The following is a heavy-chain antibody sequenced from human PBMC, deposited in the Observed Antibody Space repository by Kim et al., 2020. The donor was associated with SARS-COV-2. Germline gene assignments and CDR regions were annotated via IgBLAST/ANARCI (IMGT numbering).Heavy chain of an antibody. CDR3: ARQAYYYDSSGYDVGALDY. V-gene: IGHV4-59*08. J-gene: IGHJ4*02. D-gene: IGHD3-22*01. Sequence: SRVTISVDTSKNQFSLKLGSVTAADTAVYYCARQAYYYDSSGYDVGALDYWGQGTLVTVSS.